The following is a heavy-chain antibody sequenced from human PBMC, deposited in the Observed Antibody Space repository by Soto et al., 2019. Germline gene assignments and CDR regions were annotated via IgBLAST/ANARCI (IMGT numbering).Heavy chain of an antibody. V-gene: IGHV4-34*01. CDR1: GVSLSKYY. J-gene: IGHJ5*02. CDR2: INHRGST. Sequence: ETLTLSCNLYGVSLSKYYLIGIRHPPGKGLGWLGEINHRGSTNYNPSIESRVTISLDTSKTQFYLKLNPVTAADTDVYYCARGEGRLVGTWCDTWGQGTLVSVSS. D-gene: IGHD5-12*01. CDR3: ARGEGRLVGTWCDT.